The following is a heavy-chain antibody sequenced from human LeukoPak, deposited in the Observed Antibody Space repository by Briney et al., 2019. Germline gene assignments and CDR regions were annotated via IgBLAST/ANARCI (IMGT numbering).Heavy chain of an antibody. CDR2: ISYDGSNK. Sequence: PGGSLRLSCAASGFTFSSYGMHWVRQAPGKGLEWVAVISYDGSNKYYVDSVKGRFTVSRDNSKNTLHLQMNSPRAEDTAVYYCAKDWSHDSSGYYLSWGQGTLVTVSS. D-gene: IGHD3-22*01. J-gene: IGHJ5*02. V-gene: IGHV3-30*18. CDR1: GFTFSSYG. CDR3: AKDWSHDSSGYYLS.